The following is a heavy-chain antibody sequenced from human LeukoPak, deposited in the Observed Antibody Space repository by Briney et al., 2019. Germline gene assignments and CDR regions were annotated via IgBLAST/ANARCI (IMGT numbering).Heavy chain of an antibody. V-gene: IGHV1-2*02. Sequence: GASVKVSCKASGYTFTGYYMHWARQAPGQGLEWMGWINPNSGGTNYAQKFQGRVTMTRDTSISTAYMELGRLRADDTALYYCALQKVTDGYADYWGQGTLVTVSS. CDR3: ALQKVTDGYADY. CDR2: INPNSGGT. D-gene: IGHD5-18*01. J-gene: IGHJ4*02. CDR1: GYTFTGYY.